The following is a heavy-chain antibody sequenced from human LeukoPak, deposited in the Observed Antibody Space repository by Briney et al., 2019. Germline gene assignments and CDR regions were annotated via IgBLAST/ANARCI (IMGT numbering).Heavy chain of an antibody. CDR3: AKVAGDRMDY. J-gene: IGHJ4*02. Sequence: ASVKVSCKASGYTFATYGFCWVRQDPGHGLEWMGWISANTGKTDYARKFQGRVTMTTDTSTSTAYMELRSLRPDDTAVYYCAKVAGDRMDYWGQGTLLTVSS. CDR1: GYTFATYG. CDR2: ISANTGKT. D-gene: IGHD6-13*01. V-gene: IGHV1-18*01.